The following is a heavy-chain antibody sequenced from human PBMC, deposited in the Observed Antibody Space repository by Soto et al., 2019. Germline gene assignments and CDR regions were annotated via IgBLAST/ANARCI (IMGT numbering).Heavy chain of an antibody. Sequence: PSETLSLTCAVSGYSISSGYYWGWLRQPPGKGLEWIGSIYHGGSTYYNPSLKSRVTISVDTSKNQFSLKLSSVTAADTAVYYCARESPEDYYDSSGPRFDPWGQGTLVTVSS. CDR2: IYHGGST. CDR3: ARESPEDYYDSSGPRFDP. V-gene: IGHV4-38-2*02. CDR1: GYSISSGYY. D-gene: IGHD3-22*01. J-gene: IGHJ5*02.